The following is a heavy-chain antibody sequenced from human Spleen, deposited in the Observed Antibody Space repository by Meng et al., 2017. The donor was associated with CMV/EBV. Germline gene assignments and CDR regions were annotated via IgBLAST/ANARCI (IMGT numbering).Heavy chain of an antibody. Sequence: SETLSLTCTVSDGSIITSDYYWGWIRQPPGKRLEWIATIYYNGATYYNPSLQSRVTISVDTSKNQFSLKLTSMTAADTTVYYCARDSGGYDIDYWGQGTLVTVSS. CDR2: IYYNGAT. CDR1: DGSIITSDYY. J-gene: IGHJ4*02. D-gene: IGHD5-12*01. V-gene: IGHV4-39*07. CDR3: ARDSGGYDIDY.